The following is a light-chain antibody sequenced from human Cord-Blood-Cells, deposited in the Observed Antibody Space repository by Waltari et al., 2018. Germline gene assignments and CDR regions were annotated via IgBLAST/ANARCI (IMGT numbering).Light chain of an antibody. J-gene: IGKJ2*01. CDR2: AAS. CDR3: QQSYSTPYT. V-gene: IGKV1-39*01. CDR1: QSISSY. Sequence: DIQMTQSPSSLSASVGDRVTITCRARQSISSYLNWYQQKPGKAPKPLIYAASSLQSGVPSRFSGSGSGTEFTLTISSLQPEDFATYYCQQSYSTPYTFGQGTKLEIK.